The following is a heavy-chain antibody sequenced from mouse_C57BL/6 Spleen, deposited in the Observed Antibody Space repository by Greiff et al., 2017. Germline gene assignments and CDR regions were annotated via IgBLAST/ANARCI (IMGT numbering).Heavy chain of an antibody. D-gene: IGHD4-1*01. CDR2: IDPSDSYT. CDR1: GYTFTSYW. Sequence: QVQLQQSGAELVMPGASVKLSCKASGYTFTSYWMHWVKQRPGQGLEWIGEIDPSDSYTNYNQKFKGKSTLTVDKSSSTAYMQLSSLTSEDSAVYYCARGDWAGPLDYWGQGTTLTVSS. J-gene: IGHJ2*01. V-gene: IGHV1-69*01. CDR3: ARGDWAGPLDY.